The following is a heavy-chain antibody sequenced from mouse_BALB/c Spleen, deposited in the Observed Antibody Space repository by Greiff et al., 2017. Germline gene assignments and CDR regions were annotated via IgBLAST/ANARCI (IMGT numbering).Heavy chain of an antibody. Sequence: EVQGVESGGGLVQPGGSRKLSCAASGFTFSSFGMHWVRQAPEKGLEWVAYISSGSSTIYYAETVKGRFTISRDNPKNALFLQMTSLRSEDTAMYYCASSYYYGSSYFDYWGQGTTLAVSS. CDR2: ISSGSSTI. CDR3: ASSYYYGSSYFDY. V-gene: IGHV5-17*02. D-gene: IGHD1-1*01. CDR1: GFTFSSFG. J-gene: IGHJ2*01.